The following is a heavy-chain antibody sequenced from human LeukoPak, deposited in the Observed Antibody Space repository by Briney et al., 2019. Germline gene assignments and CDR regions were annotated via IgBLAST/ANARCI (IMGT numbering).Heavy chain of an antibody. V-gene: IGHV4-34*01. D-gene: IGHD3-22*01. Sequence: KPWEPLSLPCAVFGGSSSGYYWSWTRQPPGKGLEWIGEINHSGRANYNPSLKSRVTISVDTSKNQFSLKLSSVPEARSYVYYCARAGYHDSSCYYPSGYWGQGTLVTVSS. CDR3: ARAGYHDSSCYYPSGY. J-gene: IGHJ4*02. CDR1: GGSSSGYY. CDR2: INHSGRA.